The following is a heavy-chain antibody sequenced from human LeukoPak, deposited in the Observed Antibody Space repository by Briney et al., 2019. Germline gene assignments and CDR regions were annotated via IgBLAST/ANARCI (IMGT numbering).Heavy chain of an antibody. J-gene: IGHJ4*02. CDR2: IFNSGTST. V-gene: IGHV3-23*01. CDR1: GFTFSTYA. D-gene: IGHD4-17*01. CDR3: AKDMYGDFGGVDY. Sequence: PGGSLRLSCAASGFTFSTYAMTWVRQAPGKGLEWVSVIFNSGTSTYYADSVKGRCTISRDNSKNTLHLQMSSLRAEDTAVYYCAKDMYGDFGGVDYWGQGTLVTVSS.